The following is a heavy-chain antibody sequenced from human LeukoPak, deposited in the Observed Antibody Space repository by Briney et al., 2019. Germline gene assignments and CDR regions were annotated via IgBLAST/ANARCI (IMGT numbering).Heavy chain of an antibody. Sequence: GGSLRLSCAASGLSFSSFAMSWVRQGPARGLEWVSSMRGKVETFYADSVKGRFTLSSDSSRNTVYFQLNNLRVEDTAIYYCARASWVSTTDAVRWGQGTLVTVSS. J-gene: IGHJ4*02. D-gene: IGHD1-14*01. CDR2: MRGKVET. CDR3: ARASWVSTTDAVR. CDR1: GLSFSSFA. V-gene: IGHV3-23*01.